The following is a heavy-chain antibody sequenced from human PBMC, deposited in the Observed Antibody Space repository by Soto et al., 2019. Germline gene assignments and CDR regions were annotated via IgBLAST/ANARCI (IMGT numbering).Heavy chain of an antibody. CDR2: ISYDGSNK. J-gene: IGHJ6*02. CDR3: AKDLWTVGVVAQDGGMDV. D-gene: IGHD2-15*01. V-gene: IGHV3-30*18. Sequence: GGSLRLSFAASGFNFSSYGMHWVRQAPGKGLEWVAVISYDGSNKYYADSVKGRFTIFRDNSKNTLYLQMNSLRAEDTAVYYCAKDLWTVGVVAQDGGMDVWGQGT. CDR1: GFNFSSYG.